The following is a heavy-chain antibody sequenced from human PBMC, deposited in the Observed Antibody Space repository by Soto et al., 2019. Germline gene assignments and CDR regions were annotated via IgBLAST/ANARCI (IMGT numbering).Heavy chain of an antibody. Sequence: EVQLLDSGGGLVQPGGSLRLSCAASGFTFSSYAMNWVRQAPGKGLEWVSVISGSGDSTYYADSVKGRFTISRDNSKNTLYLQMNSLRPEDTAVYYCARRGPGTYFDYWGQGPLVTVSS. CDR1: GFTFSSYA. J-gene: IGHJ4*02. D-gene: IGHD6-13*01. CDR2: ISGSGDST. V-gene: IGHV3-23*01. CDR3: ARRGPGTYFDY.